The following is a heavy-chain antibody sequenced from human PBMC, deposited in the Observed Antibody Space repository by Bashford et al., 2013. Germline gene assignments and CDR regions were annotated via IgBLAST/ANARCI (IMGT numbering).Heavy chain of an antibody. CDR3: ASRVAGTAGYYYGMDV. CDR2: IYPGDSDT. D-gene: IGHD6-19*01. Sequence: WVRQMPGKGLEWMGIIYPGDSDTRYSPSFQGQVTISADKSISTAYLQWSSLKASDTAMYYCASRVAGTAGYYYGMDVVGPRDHGHRLL. V-gene: IGHV5-51*01. J-gene: IGHJ6*02.